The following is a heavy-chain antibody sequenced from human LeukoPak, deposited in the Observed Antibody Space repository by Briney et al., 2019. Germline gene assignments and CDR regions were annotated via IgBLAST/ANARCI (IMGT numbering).Heavy chain of an antibody. CDR1: GFTFNYYG. CDR3: AKDVEDYGDYFGYYMDV. CDR2: IRYDGNDR. D-gene: IGHD4-17*01. Sequence: GGSLRLSCAASGFTFNYYGFHWVRQAPGKGLEWVAFIRYDGNDRFYAQSVKGRFTISRDTSRNTLYLQMNSLRAEDTAVYYCAKDVEDYGDYFGYYMDVWGKGTTVTISS. J-gene: IGHJ6*03. V-gene: IGHV3-30*02.